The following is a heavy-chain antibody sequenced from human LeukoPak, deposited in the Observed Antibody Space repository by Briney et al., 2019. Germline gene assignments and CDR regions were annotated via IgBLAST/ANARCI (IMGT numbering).Heavy chain of an antibody. CDR2: INPNSGGT. Sequence: ASVKVSCKASGYTFTGYYMHWVRQAPGQGLEWMGRINPNSGGTNYAQKFQGRVTMTRDTSISTAHMELSRLRSDDTAVYYCARTGRQQLDRDYYYYYGMDVWGQGTTVTVSS. D-gene: IGHD6-13*01. CDR3: ARTGRQQLDRDYYYYYGMDV. CDR1: GYTFTGYY. V-gene: IGHV1-2*06. J-gene: IGHJ6*02.